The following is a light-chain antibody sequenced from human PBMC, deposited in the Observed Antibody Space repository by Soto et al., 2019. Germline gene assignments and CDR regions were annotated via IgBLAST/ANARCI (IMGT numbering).Light chain of an antibody. CDR3: CSYTRSDTLTHV. CDR2: DVS. V-gene: IGLV2-14*01. Sequence: QSALTQPASVSGSPGQSITISCTGTSSDVGGYNYVSWYQQHPGKAPKLIIHDVSNRPSGVSDRFSGSKSGNTASLTISGLQAEDEADYYCCSYTRSDTLTHVFGAGTKLTVL. J-gene: IGLJ1*01. CDR1: SSDVGGYNY.